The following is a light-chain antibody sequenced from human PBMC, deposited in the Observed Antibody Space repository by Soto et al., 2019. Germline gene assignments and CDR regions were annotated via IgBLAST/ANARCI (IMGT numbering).Light chain of an antibody. V-gene: IGKV2-28*01. CDR2: LGS. CDR3: AQGLQTPLT. Sequence: DVVMTQSPLSLPVTPGEPASISCRSSRSLLSSNGYNYLNWYLQKPGQSPQLLISLGSNRASGVPDRFSGSGSGTDFTLKISRVEAEDVGVYYCAQGLQTPLTFGGGNKVDIK. CDR1: RSLLSSNGYNY. J-gene: IGKJ4*01.